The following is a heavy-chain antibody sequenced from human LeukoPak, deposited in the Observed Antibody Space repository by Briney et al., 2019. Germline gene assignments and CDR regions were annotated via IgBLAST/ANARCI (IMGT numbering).Heavy chain of an antibody. D-gene: IGHD4-17*01. Sequence: GGSLTLSCVASGFTFSNYWMHWVRLTPGKGLVWVSRINIDGTLTTYADSVKGRFTISRDSAKNTLYLQMNSLRADDTAVYFCARETTVARVHYMDVWGKGTTVTVSS. CDR2: INIDGTLT. J-gene: IGHJ6*03. CDR3: ARETTVARVHYMDV. CDR1: GFTFSNYW. V-gene: IGHV3-74*01.